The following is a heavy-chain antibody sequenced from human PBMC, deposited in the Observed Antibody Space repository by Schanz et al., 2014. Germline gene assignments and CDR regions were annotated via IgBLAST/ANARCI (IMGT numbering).Heavy chain of an antibody. J-gene: IGHJ4*02. CDR3: VRLDVHDY. V-gene: IGHV3-72*01. D-gene: IGHD3-16*01. Sequence: EVQLLESGGALVQPGGSLRLSCSASGFTFSTYAMSWVRQAPGKGLEWVGHSRNKGHSYTSEYAASVKGRFTISRDESESSLYLQMDSLKTEDTAVYYCVRLDVHDYWGQGTLVTVSA. CDR2: SRNKGHSYTS. CDR1: GFTFSTYA.